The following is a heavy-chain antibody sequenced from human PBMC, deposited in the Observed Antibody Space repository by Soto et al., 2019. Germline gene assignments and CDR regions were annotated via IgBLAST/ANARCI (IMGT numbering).Heavy chain of an antibody. Sequence: EVHLVETGGGLIQPGGSLRLSCAASGFTVNNTYMSWVRQTPGKGLEWVSIIYSGGDTYYADSVKGRFTISRDSSKNTVYIQMTNLRADDTAVYYCARGDPFAVWGQGTLVTVSS. CDR2: IYSGGDT. CDR1: GFTVNNTY. CDR3: ARGDPFAV. J-gene: IGHJ4*02. V-gene: IGHV3-53*02.